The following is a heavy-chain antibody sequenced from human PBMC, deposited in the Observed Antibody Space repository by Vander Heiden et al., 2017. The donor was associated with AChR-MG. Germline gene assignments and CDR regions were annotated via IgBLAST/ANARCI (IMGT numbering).Heavy chain of an antibody. CDR3: ARVGFGGSDPDYVDY. D-gene: IGHD1-26*01. CDR1: GGTFSSYA. V-gene: IGHV1-69*01. CDR2: IIPIFGTA. Sequence: QVQLVQSGAEVKKPGSSVKVSCKASGGTFSSYATSWVRQAPGQGLEWMGGIIPIFGTANYAQKFQGRVTITADESTSTAYMELSSLRSEDTAVYYCARVGFGGSDPDYVDYWGQGTLVTVSS. J-gene: IGHJ4*02.